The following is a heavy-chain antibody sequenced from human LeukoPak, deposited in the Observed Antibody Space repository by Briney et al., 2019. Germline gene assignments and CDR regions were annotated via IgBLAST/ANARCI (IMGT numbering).Heavy chain of an antibody. CDR2: IDPSGGST. CDR1: GYTFTRYY. D-gene: IGHD3-10*01. V-gene: IGHV1-46*01. CDR3: ATSFRAVNWFDP. J-gene: IGHJ5*02. Sequence: ASVKVSCKASGYTFTRYYMNWVRQAPGQGLEWMGIIDPSGGSTNYAQKFQGRVTMTRDTSTSTIYMEVSSLRSEDTAVYYCATSFRAVNWFDPWGQGTLVTVSS.